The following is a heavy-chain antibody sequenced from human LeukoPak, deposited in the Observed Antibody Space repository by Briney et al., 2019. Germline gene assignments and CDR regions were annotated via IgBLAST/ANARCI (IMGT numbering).Heavy chain of an antibody. CDR3: ARAYKASPLHNAIDS. CDR1: GVSFSGYF. CDR2: TDHSGTT. D-gene: IGHD1-14*01. V-gene: IGHV4-34*01. Sequence: SETLSLTCAVYGVSFSGYFWSWIRQTPGKGPEWIGETDHSGTTNYNPSLKSRVIISPDTSKSQFSLKVNSVTAADTAVYYCARAYKASPLHNAIDSWGQGTLVTVSS. J-gene: IGHJ4*02.